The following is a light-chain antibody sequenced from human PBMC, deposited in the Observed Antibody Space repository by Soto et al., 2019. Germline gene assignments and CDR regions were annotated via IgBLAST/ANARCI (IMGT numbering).Light chain of an antibody. J-gene: IGKJ1*01. CDR1: QSVSKFS. CDR3: QQYATSPWT. V-gene: IGKV3-20*01. Sequence: EIVLTQSPGTLSLSPGERATLSCRASQSVSKFSLAWYQQRPGQAPRLLIYSATSRATGIPDRFSGSGSGADFTLTISRLEPEDFAMYYCQQYATSPWTFGQGTKVEIK. CDR2: SAT.